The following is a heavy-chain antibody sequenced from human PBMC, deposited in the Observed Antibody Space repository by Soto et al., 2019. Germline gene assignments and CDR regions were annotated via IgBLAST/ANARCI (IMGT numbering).Heavy chain of an antibody. CDR2: INHDGGT. D-gene: IGHD3-16*01. J-gene: IGHJ3*01. Sequence: QVQLQQWGAGLLKPSETLSLTCAVYGGSFRGYYWTWLRQPPGKGLEWIGQINHDGGTNYNASLKSSVTISLDTSNNLVSLELTSVTAADTSIYYCERRQGNWFGPFDFWGQGTMVTVSS. CDR3: ERRQGNWFGPFDF. CDR1: GGSFRGYY. V-gene: IGHV4-34*01.